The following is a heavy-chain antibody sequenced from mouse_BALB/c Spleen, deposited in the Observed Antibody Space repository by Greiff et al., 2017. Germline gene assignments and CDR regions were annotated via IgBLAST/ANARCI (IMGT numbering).Heavy chain of an antibody. CDR2: ISSGGSYT. CDR1: GFTFSSYA. CDR3: ARQDGYDGSFDY. Sequence: EVQLVESGGGLVKPGGSLKLSCAASGFTFSSYAMSWVRQTPEKRLEWVATISSGGSYTYYPDSVKGRFTISRDNAKNTLYLQMSSLRSEDTAMYYCARQDGYDGSFDYWGQGTTRTVSS. D-gene: IGHD2-2*01. V-gene: IGHV5-9-3*01. J-gene: IGHJ2*01.